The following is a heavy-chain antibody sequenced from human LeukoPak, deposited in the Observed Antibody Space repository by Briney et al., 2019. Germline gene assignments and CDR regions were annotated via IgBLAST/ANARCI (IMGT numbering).Heavy chain of an antibody. Sequence: SETLSLTCTVSDYSISSGYGYYWGWIRQPPGKGLEWIGNIYHSGITYYNHFNSSLKSRVTISIDTSKNQFSLRLTSVTTADTAVYFCATLVSTRYYFDYWGQGTLVTVSS. D-gene: IGHD5/OR15-5a*01. J-gene: IGHJ4*02. CDR3: ATLVSTRYYFDY. CDR1: DYSISSGYGYY. V-gene: IGHV4-38-2*02. CDR2: IYHSGIT.